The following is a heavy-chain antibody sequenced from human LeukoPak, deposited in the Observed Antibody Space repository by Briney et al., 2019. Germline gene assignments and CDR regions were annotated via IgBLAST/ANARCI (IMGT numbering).Heavy chain of an antibody. V-gene: IGHV4-61*01. CDR1: GDSVSSGSYY. CDR3: ARAYGSGSYPFDY. D-gene: IGHD3-10*01. CDR2: IFYSGST. J-gene: IGHJ4*02. Sequence: SETLSLTCTVSGDSVSSGSYYWSWIRQPPGKGLVWIGYIFYSGSTNYNPSLKSRVTISVDTSKNQFSLKLSSVTAADTAVYYCARAYGSGSYPFDYWGQGTLVTVSS.